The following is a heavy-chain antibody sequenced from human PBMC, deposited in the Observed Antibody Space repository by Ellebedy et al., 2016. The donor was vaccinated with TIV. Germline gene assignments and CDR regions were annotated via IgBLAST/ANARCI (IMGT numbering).Heavy chain of an antibody. D-gene: IGHD5-18*01. J-gene: IGHJ4*02. V-gene: IGHV3-23*01. Sequence: GESLKISCAASGFTFSSFAMTWVRQAPGKGLEWVAGIVGNGGNIYYADSVKGRFTISRDNSKNTLDLQMKSLRAEDTAIYFCAKDRTPGDGYWVFDYWGQGTLVTVSS. CDR3: AKDRTPGDGYWVFDY. CDR2: IVGNGGNI. CDR1: GFTFSSFA.